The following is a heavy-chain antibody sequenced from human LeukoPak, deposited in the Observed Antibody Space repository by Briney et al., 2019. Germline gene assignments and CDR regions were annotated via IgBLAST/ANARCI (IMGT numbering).Heavy chain of an antibody. D-gene: IGHD6-13*01. CDR2: IYYSGST. J-gene: IGHJ1*01. CDR3: ARYYSSNWTPGAEYFQH. Sequence: SETLSLTCTVSGGSISSGGYYWSWIRQHPGKGLEWIGYIYYSGSTNYNPSLKSRVTISVDTSKNQFSLKLSSVTAADTAVYYCARYYSSNWTPGAEYFQHWGQGTLVTVSS. V-gene: IGHV4-61*08. CDR1: GGSISSGGYY.